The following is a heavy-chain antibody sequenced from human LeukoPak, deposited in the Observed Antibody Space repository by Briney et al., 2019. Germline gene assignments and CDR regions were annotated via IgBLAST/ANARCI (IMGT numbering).Heavy chain of an antibody. CDR3: ARDHVAGMYYFDY. D-gene: IGHD6-19*01. Sequence: GIINPSGGSTSYAQKFQGRVTMTRDTSTSTVYMELSSLRSEDTAVYYCARDHVAGMYYFDYWGQGTLVTVSS. CDR2: INPSGGST. V-gene: IGHV1-46*01. J-gene: IGHJ4*02.